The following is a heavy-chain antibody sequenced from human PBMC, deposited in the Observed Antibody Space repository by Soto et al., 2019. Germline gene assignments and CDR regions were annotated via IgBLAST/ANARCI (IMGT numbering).Heavy chain of an antibody. CDR2: ISLGGANT. CDR1: AFMFRNYA. Sequence: EVHLLESGGDLVQPGGSLSLSCAASAFMFRNYAMSWVRQAPGKGLEWVSTISLGGANTHSADSVKGRFTISRDNSKNSLYREMNSLRGYDMAVYSCAQDPSTGYADHWGQGTLVTVSS. D-gene: IGHD3-9*01. J-gene: IGHJ4*02. CDR3: AQDPSTGYADH. V-gene: IGHV3-23*01.